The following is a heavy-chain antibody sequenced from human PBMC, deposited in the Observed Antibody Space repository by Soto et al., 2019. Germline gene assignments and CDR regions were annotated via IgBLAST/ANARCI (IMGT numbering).Heavy chain of an antibody. CDR3: AKGPQPVLRYFDWSAPDGYGMDV. D-gene: IGHD3-9*01. CDR2: ISGSGGST. Sequence: PVGSLRLSCAASGFTFISYAISWVRQAPGKGLEWVSAISGSGGSTYYADSVKGRFTISRDNSKNTLYLQMNSLRAEDTAVYYCAKGPQPVLRYFDWSAPDGYGMDVWGQGTTVTVSS. V-gene: IGHV3-23*01. J-gene: IGHJ6*02. CDR1: GFTFISYA.